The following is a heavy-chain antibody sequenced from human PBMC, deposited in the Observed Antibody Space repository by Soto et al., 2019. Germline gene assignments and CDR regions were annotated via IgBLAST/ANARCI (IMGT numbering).Heavy chain of an antibody. CDR3: ASDAAAGLKF. CDR1: GITFRSYW. CDR2: INSDASII. J-gene: IGHJ4*02. V-gene: IGHV3-74*01. D-gene: IGHD6-13*01. Sequence: LRLSCAVSGITFRSYWMHWIRQAPGKGLVWVSHINSDASIINYADSVKGRFTISRDNARNTFYLQMNSLRVDDTAIYYCASDAAAGLKFWGQGTLVTVSS.